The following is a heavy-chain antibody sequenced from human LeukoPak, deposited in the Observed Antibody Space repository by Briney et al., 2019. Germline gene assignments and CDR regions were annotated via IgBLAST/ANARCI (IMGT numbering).Heavy chain of an antibody. CDR1: RFTFSTHD. V-gene: IGHV3-30*02. CDR2: IRYDGSNK. Sequence: GGSLRLSCAASRFTFSTHDMHWVRQAPGKGLEWVAFIRYDGSNKYYADSVKGRFTISRDNSKNTLYLQMNSLRAEDTAVYYCATFSVVVVDPLDAFDIWGQGTMVTVSS. CDR3: ATFSVVVVDPLDAFDI. J-gene: IGHJ3*02. D-gene: IGHD2-15*01.